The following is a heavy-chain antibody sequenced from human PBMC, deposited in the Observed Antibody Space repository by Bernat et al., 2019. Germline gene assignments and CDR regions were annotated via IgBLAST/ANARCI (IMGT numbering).Heavy chain of an antibody. CDR3: ARDQPYYYGSGSCGYFDY. V-gene: IGHV1-69*04. D-gene: IGHD3-10*01. Sequence: SCMQVSAKEKRGTFSSYTISWVRQAPGQGLEWMGRIIPFLGLANYALKLQGRVRITADISTTIAYMELNSLRSEDTAVYYCARDQPYYYGSGSCGYFDYWGQGT. CDR1: RGTFSSYT. J-gene: IGHJ4*02. CDR2: IIPFLGLA.